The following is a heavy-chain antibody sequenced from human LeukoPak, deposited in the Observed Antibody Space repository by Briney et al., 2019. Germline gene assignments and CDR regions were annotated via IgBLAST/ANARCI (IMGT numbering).Heavy chain of an antibody. CDR2: MYPGNSDT. D-gene: IGHD3-16*01. J-gene: IGHJ4*02. Sequence: GESLKISCKASGYSFTNFWIGWVRQTPGKGLEWIGSMYPGNSDTRYSPSFQGHVTISAGSSSTTAYLQWSSLKASDTAMFYCARTVGGDYFDYWGQGTLVTVSS. CDR1: GYSFTNFW. CDR3: ARTVGGDYFDY. V-gene: IGHV5-51*01.